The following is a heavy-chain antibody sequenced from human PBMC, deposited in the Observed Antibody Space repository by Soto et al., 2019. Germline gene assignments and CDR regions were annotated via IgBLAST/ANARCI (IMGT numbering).Heavy chain of an antibody. V-gene: IGHV1-2*04. CDR2: INPNSGGT. J-gene: IGHJ5*02. CDR3: ASGRDIAAAELYNWFDP. CDR1: GYTFTGYY. D-gene: IGHD6-13*01. Sequence: ASVKVSCKASGYTFTGYYMHWVRQAPGQGLEWMGWINPNSGGTNYAQKFQGWVTMTRDTSISTAYMELSRLRSDDTAVYYCASGRDIAAAELYNWFDPWGQGTLVTVSS.